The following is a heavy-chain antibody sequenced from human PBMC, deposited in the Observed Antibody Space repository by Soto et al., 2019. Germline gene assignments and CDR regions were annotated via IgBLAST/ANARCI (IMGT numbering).Heavy chain of an antibody. J-gene: IGHJ6*02. CDR3: ARDARGYSIYGMDV. CDR1: GYTFTSYA. V-gene: IGHV1-3*01. Sequence: QVQLVQSGAEVKKPGASVKVSCKASGYTFTSYAMHWVRQAPGQRLEWMGWINAGNGNTKYSQKFQGRVTITRDTSSSTVYMELGSLRSEDTAVYYCARDARGYSIYGMDVWGQGTTVTVSS. D-gene: IGHD6-13*01. CDR2: INAGNGNT.